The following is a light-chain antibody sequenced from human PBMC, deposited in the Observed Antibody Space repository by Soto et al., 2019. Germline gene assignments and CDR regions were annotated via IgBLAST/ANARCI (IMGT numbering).Light chain of an antibody. CDR3: QQYGPSPWT. CDR1: QSVSSSY. CDR2: GAS. V-gene: IGKV3-20*01. Sequence: EIVLTQSPGTLSLSPGERATLSCRASQSVSSSYVGWYQQKPGQAPRLLIYGASNSATVIPDRFSGSGSGSDFSLIISRLEPEDFAVYYCQQYGPSPWTFGQGTKV. J-gene: IGKJ1*01.